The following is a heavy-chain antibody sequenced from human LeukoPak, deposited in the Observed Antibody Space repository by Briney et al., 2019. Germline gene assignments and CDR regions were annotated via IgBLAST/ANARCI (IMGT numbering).Heavy chain of an antibody. CDR3: ATSTGSVTMIRTATDAFDI. V-gene: IGHV1-24*01. Sequence: ASVKVSCKVSGYTLTELSMHWVRRAPGKGLEWMGGFDPEDGETIYAQKFQGRVTMTEDTSTDTAYMELSSLRSEDTAVYYCATSTGSVTMIRTATDAFDIWGQGTMVTVSS. D-gene: IGHD3-22*01. CDR2: FDPEDGET. J-gene: IGHJ3*02. CDR1: GYTLTELS.